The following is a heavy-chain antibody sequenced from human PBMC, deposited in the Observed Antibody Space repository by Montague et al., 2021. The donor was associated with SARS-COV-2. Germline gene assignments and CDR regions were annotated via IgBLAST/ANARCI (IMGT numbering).Heavy chain of an antibody. J-gene: IGHJ3*01. CDR1: GGSFSGYY. CDR2: INHHRST. Sequence: SETLSLTCAVYGGSFSGYYWSWIRQPPGKGLEWIGEINHHRSTNFNPSLKSRVIISVDTSKNQFSLKLSSVTAADTAVYYCARGTGPRSITLFGVIVSGHAFDFWGQGTMVTVSS. V-gene: IGHV4-34*01. CDR3: ARGTGPRSITLFGVIVSGHAFDF. D-gene: IGHD3-3*01.